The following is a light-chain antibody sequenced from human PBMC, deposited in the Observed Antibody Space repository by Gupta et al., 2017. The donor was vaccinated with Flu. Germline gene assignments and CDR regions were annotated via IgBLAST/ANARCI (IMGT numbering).Light chain of an antibody. Sequence: IQMTQSPSTLSASIGDRVTITCRASQSINTWVAWYQLKPGKVPKLLIYKASSFPSGVPSRFSGSGSGTEFTLTISSLQPDDFATYYCQQYATSPYTFGQGTKLEIK. CDR2: KAS. J-gene: IGKJ2*01. V-gene: IGKV1-5*03. CDR3: QQYATSPYT. CDR1: QSINTW.